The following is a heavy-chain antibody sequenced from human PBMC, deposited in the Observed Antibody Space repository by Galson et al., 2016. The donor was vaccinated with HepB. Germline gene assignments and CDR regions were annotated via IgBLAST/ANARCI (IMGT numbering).Heavy chain of an antibody. J-gene: IGHJ6*02. D-gene: IGHD5-12*01. V-gene: IGHV3-23*01. Sequence: SLRLSCAASGFAFSSYAMSWVRQAPGKGLEWVSATSDSGRTTYYTDSVKGRFTISRDNSRNTHHLQMNSLPAEDTAIYYCANLRGGYSGPRYYDYYNGMDVWGQGTTVTVSS. CDR1: GFAFSSYA. CDR3: ANLRGGYSGPRYYDYYNGMDV. CDR2: TSDSGRTT.